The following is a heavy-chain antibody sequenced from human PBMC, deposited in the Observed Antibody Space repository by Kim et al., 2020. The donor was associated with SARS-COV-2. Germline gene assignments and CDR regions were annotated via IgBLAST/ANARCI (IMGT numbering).Heavy chain of an antibody. J-gene: IGHJ5*02. CDR1: GGSFRSSDYY. CDR3: ARDPGPMVRGVEGWFDP. Sequence: SETLSLTCTVSGGSFRSSDYYWGWIRQPPGKGLEWIGSIYYSGSTYYNPSLKSRVTISVVTSKNQFSLKLSSVTAADTAVYYCARDPGPMVRGVEGWFDPWGQGTLVTVSS. V-gene: IGHV4-39*07. D-gene: IGHD3-10*01. CDR2: IYYSGST.